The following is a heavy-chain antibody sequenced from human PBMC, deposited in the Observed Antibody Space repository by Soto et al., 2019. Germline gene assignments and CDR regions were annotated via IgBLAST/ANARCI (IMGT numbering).Heavy chain of an antibody. CDR3: TRLREVRGVIMSEFDY. D-gene: IGHD3-10*01. CDR2: IRSKANSYAT. Sequence: PGGSLRLSCAASGFTFSGSAMHWVRQASGKGLEWVGRIRSKANSYATAYAASVKGRFTISRDDSKNTAYLQMNSLKTEDTAVYYCTRLREVRGVIMSEFDYWGQGTLVTVS. J-gene: IGHJ4*02. CDR1: GFTFSGSA. V-gene: IGHV3-73*01.